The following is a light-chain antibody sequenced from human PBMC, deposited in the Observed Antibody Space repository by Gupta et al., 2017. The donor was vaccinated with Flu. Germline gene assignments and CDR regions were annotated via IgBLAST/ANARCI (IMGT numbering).Light chain of an antibody. J-gene: IGKJ1*01. V-gene: IGKV1-5*03. CDR1: QSISSW. CDR3: HEDTTYCRT. CDR2: KAS. Sequence: DIQMTQSPSTLSASVGDRVTITCRASQSISSWLAWYQQKPGKAPKLLIYKASSLESAVPSRFSGSGSGTAFTLSIMRLQPNDIATYYSHEDTTYCRTFGPGTKVEIK.